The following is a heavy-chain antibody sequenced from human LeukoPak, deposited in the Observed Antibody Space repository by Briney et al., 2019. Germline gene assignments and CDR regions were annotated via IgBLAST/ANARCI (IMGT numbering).Heavy chain of an antibody. V-gene: IGHV3-30*02. CDR3: AKVAVVVAARDAFDI. J-gene: IGHJ3*02. D-gene: IGHD2-15*01. CDR1: GFTFSSYG. Sequence: GGSLRLSCAASGFTFSSYGMHWVRQAPGKGLEWVAFIRYDGSNKYYADSVKGRFTISRDNSKNTLHLQMNSLRAEDTAVYYCAKVAVVVAARDAFDIWGQGTMVTVSS. CDR2: IRYDGSNK.